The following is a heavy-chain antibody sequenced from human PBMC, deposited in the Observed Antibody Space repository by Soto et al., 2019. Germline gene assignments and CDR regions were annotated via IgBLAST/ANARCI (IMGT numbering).Heavy chain of an antibody. CDR3: ARVIRPFLLGYCISTSCPEAHSYYFDY. J-gene: IGHJ4*02. D-gene: IGHD2-2*01. CDR2: ISSSSSYI. Sequence: TGGSLRLSCAASGFTFSSYSMNWVRQAPGKGLEWVSSISSSSSYIYYADSVKGRFTISRDNAKNSLYLQMNSLRAEDTAVYYCARVIRPFLLGYCISTSCPEAHSYYFDYWGRGTLVTVSS. V-gene: IGHV3-21*01. CDR1: GFTFSSYS.